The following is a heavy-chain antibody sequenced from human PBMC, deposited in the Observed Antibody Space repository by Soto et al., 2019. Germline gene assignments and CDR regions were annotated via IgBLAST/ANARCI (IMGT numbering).Heavy chain of an antibody. CDR2: IFYTGNT. J-gene: IGHJ5*02. CDR1: GGSISGYY. V-gene: IGHV4-59*01. D-gene: IGHD5-18*01. CDR3: ARDSGYNYGYFRWFDP. Sequence: PSETLSLTCTVSGGSISGYYWSWIRQPPGKGLEWIGHIFYTGNTNYNPALESRVTISVGTSKNQFSLKLSSVTAADTAFYYCARDSGYNYGYFRWFDPWGQGTLVTVSS.